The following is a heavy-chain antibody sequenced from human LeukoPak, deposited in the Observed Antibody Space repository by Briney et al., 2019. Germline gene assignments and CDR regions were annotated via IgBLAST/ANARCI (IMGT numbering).Heavy chain of an antibody. D-gene: IGHD2-21*02. CDR3: ARAYCGGDCYSDLDY. J-gene: IGHJ4*02. CDR2: INPNSGGT. Sequence: ASVKVSCKASGYTLTGYYMHWVRQAPGQGLEWMGWINPNSGGTNYAQKFQGRVTMTRDTSISTAYMELSRLRSDDTAVYYCARAYCGGDCYSDLDYWGQGTLVTVSS. CDR1: GYTLTGYY. V-gene: IGHV1-2*02.